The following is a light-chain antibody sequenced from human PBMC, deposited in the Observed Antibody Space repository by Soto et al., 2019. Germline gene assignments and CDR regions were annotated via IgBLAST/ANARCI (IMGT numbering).Light chain of an antibody. Sequence: QSALTQPPSASGSPGQSVTISCTVTSSDIGGYNYVSWYQQHPGKAPKLMIYEVTKRPSGVPDRFSGSRSGNAASLTVSGLQAEDEADYYCSSYGGNNNVLFGGGTKLTVL. CDR2: EVT. CDR3: SSYGGNNNVL. V-gene: IGLV2-8*01. CDR1: SSDIGGYNY. J-gene: IGLJ2*01.